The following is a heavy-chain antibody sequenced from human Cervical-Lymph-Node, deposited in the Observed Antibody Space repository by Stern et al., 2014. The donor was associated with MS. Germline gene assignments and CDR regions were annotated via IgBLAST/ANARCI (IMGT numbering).Heavy chain of an antibody. D-gene: IGHD2-15*01. CDR3: ASQGVRGFGGSPTGY. CDR2: INTHTGDP. V-gene: IGHV7-4-1*01. CDR1: GYTFTTSA. Sequence: QVQLVQSGSELKKPGASVKVSCKASGYTFTTSAVNWVRQAPGQGLEWMGWINTHTGDPLYAQAFAGRFVFSLDTSVSTAYLQIFSLKAEDTAMYFCASQGVRGFGGSPTGYWGQGTLVTVSS. J-gene: IGHJ4*02.